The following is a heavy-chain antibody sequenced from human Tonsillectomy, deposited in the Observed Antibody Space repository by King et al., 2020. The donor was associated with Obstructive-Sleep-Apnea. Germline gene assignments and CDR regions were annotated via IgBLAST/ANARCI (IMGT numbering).Heavy chain of an antibody. CDR3: ARGETYDILTSFDY. J-gene: IGHJ4*02. Sequence: VQLVESGGGLVKPGGSLRLSCAASGFTFRSYGMNWVRQAPGKGLEWVSSISSSSSYIYYADSVKGRFTISRDNAKNSLYLQMNSLRAEDTAVYYCARGETYDILTSFDYWGQGTLVTVSS. V-gene: IGHV3-21*01. CDR2: ISSSSSYI. D-gene: IGHD3-9*01. CDR1: GFTFRSYG.